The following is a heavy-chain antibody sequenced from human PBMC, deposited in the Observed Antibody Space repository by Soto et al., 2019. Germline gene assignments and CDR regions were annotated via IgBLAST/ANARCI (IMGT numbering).Heavy chain of an antibody. Sequence: GVLRLSCAASGFTFSSYAMSWVRQAPGKGLEWVSAISGSGGSTYYADSVKGRFTISRDNSKNTLYVQMNSLRVEDTAIYYCARKGPPRDAFDIWGQGTMVTVSS. CDR2: ISGSGGST. V-gene: IGHV3-23*01. J-gene: IGHJ3*02. CDR1: GFTFSSYA. CDR3: ARKGPPRDAFDI.